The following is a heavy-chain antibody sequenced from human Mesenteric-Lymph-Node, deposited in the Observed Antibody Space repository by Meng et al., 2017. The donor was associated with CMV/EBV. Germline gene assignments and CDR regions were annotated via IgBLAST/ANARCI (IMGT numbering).Heavy chain of an antibody. CDR1: GFTFSSYW. Sequence: GGSLRLSCAASGFTFSSYWMSWVRQAPGKGLEWVSYISTSGSTIYYADSVKGRFTISRDNAKNSLYLQMNSLRVEDTALYYCARGQTPRESYQYGMDVWGQGTTVTVSS. CDR3: ARGQTPRESYQYGMDV. J-gene: IGHJ6*02. CDR2: ISTSGSTI. V-gene: IGHV3-48*04. D-gene: IGHD5-24*01.